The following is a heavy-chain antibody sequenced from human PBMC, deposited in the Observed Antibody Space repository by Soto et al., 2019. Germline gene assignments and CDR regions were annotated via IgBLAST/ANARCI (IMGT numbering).Heavy chain of an antibody. Sequence: PSETLPLTCAVSGGSMRSGDYSWSWIRQPPGKGLEWIGYIYYSGNTYYNPSLKSRVTISVDRSKNQFSLRLSSVTAAETAVYYCAREAGNHSGSGSLFDYWGQGILVTVSS. CDR3: AREAGNHSGSGSLFDY. D-gene: IGHD3-10*01. V-gene: IGHV4-30-2*01. J-gene: IGHJ4*02. CDR2: IYYSGNT. CDR1: GGSMRSGDYS.